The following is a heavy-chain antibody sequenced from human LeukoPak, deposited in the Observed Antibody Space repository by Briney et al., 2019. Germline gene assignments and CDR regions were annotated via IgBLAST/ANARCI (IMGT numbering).Heavy chain of an antibody. Sequence: GGSLRLSCAASGFTFADYAMNWFRQAPGKGLEWVSAIRARAGSTYYGDSVKGRFAVSRDNSKNTLYLQTNSLRAEDTAVYYCAKDPHSFLSPVVVDFDQWGQGTLVIVSS. V-gene: IGHV3-23*01. CDR1: GFTFADYA. J-gene: IGHJ4*02. CDR2: IRARAGST. CDR3: AKDPHSFLSPVVVDFDQ. D-gene: IGHD2-15*01.